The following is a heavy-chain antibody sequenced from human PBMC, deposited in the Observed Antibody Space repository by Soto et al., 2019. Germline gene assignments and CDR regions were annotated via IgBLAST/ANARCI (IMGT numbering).Heavy chain of an antibody. Sequence: ASVKVSCKASGYTFTSYAMHWVRQAPGQRLEWMGWINAGNGNTKYSQKFQGRVTITRDTSASTAYMELSSLRSEDTAVYYCARDLVQTSSGWTYYSYGMDVWGQGTTVTVSS. CDR2: INAGNGNT. CDR3: ARDLVQTSSGWTYYSYGMDV. CDR1: GYTFTSYA. D-gene: IGHD6-19*01. J-gene: IGHJ6*02. V-gene: IGHV1-3*01.